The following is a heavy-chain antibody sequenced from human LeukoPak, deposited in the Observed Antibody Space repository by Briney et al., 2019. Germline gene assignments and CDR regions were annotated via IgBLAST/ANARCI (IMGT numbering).Heavy chain of an antibody. CDR2: IIPIFGTA. CDR1: GYTFTSYA. V-gene: IGHV1-69*05. CDR3: ARGTQEYSSSGIFGY. D-gene: IGHD6-6*01. Sequence: SVKVSCKASGYTFTSYAISWVRQAPGQGLEWMGGIIPIFGTANYAQKFQGRVTITTDESTSTAYMELSSLRSEDTAVYYCARGTQEYSSSGIFGYWGQGTLVTVSS. J-gene: IGHJ4*02.